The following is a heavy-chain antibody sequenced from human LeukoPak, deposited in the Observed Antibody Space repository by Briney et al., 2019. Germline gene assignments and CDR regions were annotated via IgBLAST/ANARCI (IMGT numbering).Heavy chain of an antibody. J-gene: IGHJ4*02. V-gene: IGHV3-74*01. CDR3: ARDQIYCTGGYCYFDY. D-gene: IGHD2-8*02. CDR2: IKSDGSST. Sequence: PGGSLRLSCAASGFTFSSYWMHWVRQAPGKGLVWVSRIKSDGSSTSYADSVKGRFTISRDNAKNTLYLQMNGVRAEDTAVYYCARDQIYCTGGYCYFDYWGRGTLVTVSS. CDR1: GFTFSSYW.